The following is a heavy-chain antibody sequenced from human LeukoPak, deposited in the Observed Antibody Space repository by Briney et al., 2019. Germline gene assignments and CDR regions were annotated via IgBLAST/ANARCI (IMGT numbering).Heavy chain of an antibody. CDR2: ISYDGSNK. CDR1: GFTFSSYA. Sequence: GRSLRLSCAASGFTFSSYAMHWVRQAPGKGLEWVAVISYDGSNKYYADSVKGRFTISRDNYKNSLYLQMNSLRAEDTAVYYCARAGSTVANFEYWGQGKLV. V-gene: IGHV3-30-3*01. D-gene: IGHD4-23*01. J-gene: IGHJ4*02. CDR3: ARAGSTVANFEY.